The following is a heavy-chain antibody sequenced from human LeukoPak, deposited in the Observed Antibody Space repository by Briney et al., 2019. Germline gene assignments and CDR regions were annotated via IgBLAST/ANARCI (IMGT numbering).Heavy chain of an antibody. D-gene: IGHD2-21*01. Sequence: PSETLSLTCTVSGGSISSYSLSWIRQPAGKGLEWLGRLYTTGNTNHNPSLESRVTMSVDTSQNQFSLRVSSVTAADTAVYYCAGEGCGGDCFDYWGQGTLVTVSS. CDR1: GGSISSYS. CDR3: AGEGCGGDCFDY. V-gene: IGHV4-4*07. J-gene: IGHJ4*02. CDR2: LYTTGNT.